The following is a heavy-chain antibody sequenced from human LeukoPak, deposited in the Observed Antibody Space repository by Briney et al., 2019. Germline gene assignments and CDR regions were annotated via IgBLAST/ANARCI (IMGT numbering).Heavy chain of an antibody. CDR2: INPSGGST. V-gene: IGHV1-46*01. D-gene: IGHD3-9*01. CDR3: ARANTYYDILTGYYDYYYYGMDV. CDR1: GCTFTSYY. J-gene: IGHJ6*02. Sequence: WASVKVSCKASGCTFTSYYMHWVRQAPGQGLEWMGIINPSGGSTSYAQKFQGRVTMTRDTSTSTVYMELSSLRSEDTAVYYCARANTYYDILTGYYDYYYYGMDVWGQGTTVTVSS.